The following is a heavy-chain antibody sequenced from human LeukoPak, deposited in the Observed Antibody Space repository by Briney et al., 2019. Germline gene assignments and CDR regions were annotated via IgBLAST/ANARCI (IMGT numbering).Heavy chain of an antibody. CDR1: GYTFTSYD. CDR2: MNPNSGNT. D-gene: IGHD3-3*01. J-gene: IGHJ5*02. Sequence: GASVKASCKASGYTFTSYDINWVRQATGQGLEWMGWMNPNSGNTGYAQKFQGRVTMTRNTSISTAYMELSSLRSEDTAVYYCARVSLTYYDFWSGKMGPFDPWGQGTLVTVSS. V-gene: IGHV1-8*01. CDR3: ARVSLTYYDFWSGKMGPFDP.